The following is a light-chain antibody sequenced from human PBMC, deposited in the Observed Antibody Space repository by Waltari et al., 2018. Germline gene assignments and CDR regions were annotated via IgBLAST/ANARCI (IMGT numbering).Light chain of an antibody. Sequence: QSALTQPRSVSGSPGQSVTISCHGTSSDVGGYNYVSWYQQHPGKAPKLMIYDVSKRPSGVPDRFSGSKSGNTVSLTISGLQAEDEADYYCCSYAGSYTWVFGGGTKLTVL. V-gene: IGLV2-11*01. CDR1: SSDVGGYNY. J-gene: IGLJ3*02. CDR2: DVS. CDR3: CSYAGSYTWV.